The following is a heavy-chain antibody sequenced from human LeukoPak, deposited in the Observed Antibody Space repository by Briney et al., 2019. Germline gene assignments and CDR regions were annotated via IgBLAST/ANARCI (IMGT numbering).Heavy chain of an antibody. D-gene: IGHD6-13*01. CDR3: ARVREGWQQLVNDY. J-gene: IGHJ4*02. CDR2: IYYSGST. Sequence: SETLSLTCTVSGGSISSYYWSWIRQPPGKGLEWIGYIYYSGSTNYKPSLKSRVTISVDTSKNQFSLKLSSVTAADTAVYYCARVREGWQQLVNDYWGQGTLVTVSS. CDR1: GGSISSYY. V-gene: IGHV4-59*01.